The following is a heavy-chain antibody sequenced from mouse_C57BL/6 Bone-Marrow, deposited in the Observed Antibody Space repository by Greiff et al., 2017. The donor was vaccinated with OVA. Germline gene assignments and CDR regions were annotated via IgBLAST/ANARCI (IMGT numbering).Heavy chain of an antibody. Sequence: EVQLMESGGGLVQPGGSLKLSCAASGFTFSDYYMYWVRQTPEKRLEWVAYISNGGGSTYYPDTVKGRFTITRDTSKNTLYLQMSRLKSEDAAKYYSAGHGYFDYWGRGNTLTVS. CDR1: GFTFSDYY. CDR2: ISNGGGST. CDR3: AGHGYFDY. J-gene: IGHJ2*01. V-gene: IGHV5-12*01.